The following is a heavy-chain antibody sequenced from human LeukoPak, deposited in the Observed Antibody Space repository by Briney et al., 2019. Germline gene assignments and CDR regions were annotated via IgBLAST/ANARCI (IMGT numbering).Heavy chain of an antibody. D-gene: IGHD6-19*01. CDR2: IGIRGDT. Sequence: GGSLRLYCAASGFTFIDYDMHWVRQVIGKGLEWVSAIGIRGDTHYSGSVKGRFTISRENAESSLYLQMNSLRAEDTAVYYCARGGIQVSGIDEFDYWGQGTLVTVSS. CDR3: ARGGIQVSGIDEFDY. CDR1: GFTFIDYD. J-gene: IGHJ4*02. V-gene: IGHV3-13*01.